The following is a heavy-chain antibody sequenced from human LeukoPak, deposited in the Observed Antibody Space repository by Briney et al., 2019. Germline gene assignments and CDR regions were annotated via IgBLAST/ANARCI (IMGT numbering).Heavy chain of an antibody. D-gene: IGHD2-15*01. J-gene: IGHJ3*02. V-gene: IGHV4-34*01. Sequence: SETLSLTCAVYGGSFSGYYWSWLRQPPGKGLEWIGEINHSGSTNYNPSLKSRVTISVDTSKNQFSLKLSSVTAADTAVYYCARSYCSGGSCYSGHDAFDIWGQGTMVTVSS. CDR2: INHSGST. CDR1: GGSFSGYY. CDR3: ARSYCSGGSCYSGHDAFDI.